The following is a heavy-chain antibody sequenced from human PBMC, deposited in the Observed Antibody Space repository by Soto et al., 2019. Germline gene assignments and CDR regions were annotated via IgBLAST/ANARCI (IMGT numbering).Heavy chain of an antibody. V-gene: IGHV1-18*01. Sequence: ASLKVSCKASGYTFTSYAMHWVRQAPGQRLEWMGWISGYNGDTNYAQKVQGRVTMTIDTSTYTAYMELRSLTSDDTAIYYCAKNGQPPYYYYGMDVWGQGTTVTVSS. J-gene: IGHJ6*02. CDR2: ISGYNGDT. D-gene: IGHD2-8*01. CDR1: GYTFTSYA. CDR3: AKNGQPPYYYYGMDV.